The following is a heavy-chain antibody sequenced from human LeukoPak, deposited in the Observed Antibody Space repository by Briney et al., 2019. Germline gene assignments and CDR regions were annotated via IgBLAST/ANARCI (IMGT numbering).Heavy chain of an antibody. D-gene: IGHD3-22*01. V-gene: IGHV1-2*06. Sequence: GASVKVSCKASGYTFTGYYMHWVRQAPGQGLEWMGRINPNSGGTNYAQKFQGRVTMTRDTSISTAYMELSRLRSDDTAVYYCARERLPLYYYDSSGYSLFDYWGQGTLVTVSS. CDR1: GYTFTGYY. CDR2: INPNSGGT. CDR3: ARERLPLYYYDSSGYSLFDY. J-gene: IGHJ4*02.